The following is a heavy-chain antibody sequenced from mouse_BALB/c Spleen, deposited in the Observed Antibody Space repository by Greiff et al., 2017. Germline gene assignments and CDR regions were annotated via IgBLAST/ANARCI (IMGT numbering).Heavy chain of an antibody. CDR1: GYAFTNYL. V-gene: IGHV1-54*03. CDR3: ARHNLDY. J-gene: IGHJ4*01. Sequence: QVQLKESGAELVRPGTSVKVSCKASGYAFTNYLIEWVKQRPGQGLEWIGVINPGSGGTNYNEKFKGKATLTADKSSSTAYMQLSSLTSDDSAVYFCARHNLDYWGQGTSVTVSS. CDR2: INPGSGGT.